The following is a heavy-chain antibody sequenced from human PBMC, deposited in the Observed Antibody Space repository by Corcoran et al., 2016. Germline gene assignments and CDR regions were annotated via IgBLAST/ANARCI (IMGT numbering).Heavy chain of an antibody. CDR3: ARQRDSSSQTPSYYYYGMDV. Sequence: EVQLVQSGAEVKKPGESLKISCKGSGYSFTSYWIGWVRQMPGKGLEWMGIIYPGDSDTRYSPSFQGQVTISADKSISTAYLQWSSLKASDTAMYYCARQRDSSSQTPSYYYYGMDVWGQGTTVTVSS. V-gene: IGHV5-51*01. CDR1: GYSFTSYW. J-gene: IGHJ6*02. D-gene: IGHD6-6*01. CDR2: IYPGDSDT.